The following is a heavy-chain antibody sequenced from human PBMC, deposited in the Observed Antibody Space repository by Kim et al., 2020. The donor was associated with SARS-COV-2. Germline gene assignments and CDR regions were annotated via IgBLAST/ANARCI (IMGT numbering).Heavy chain of an antibody. CDR2: ISSSGSTI. V-gene: IGHV3-48*03. D-gene: IGHD3-10*01. CDR3: ARVRGVITRQMPDY. J-gene: IGHJ4*02. CDR1: GFTFSSYE. Sequence: GGSLRLSCAASGFTFSSYEMNWVRQAPGKGLEWVSYISSSGSTIYYADSVKGRFTISRDNAKNSLYLQMNSLRAEDTAVYYCARVRGVITRQMPDYWGQGTLVTVSS.